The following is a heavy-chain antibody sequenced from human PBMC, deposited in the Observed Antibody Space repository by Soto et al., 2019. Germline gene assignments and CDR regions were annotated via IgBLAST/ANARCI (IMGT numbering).Heavy chain of an antibody. D-gene: IGHD3-16*01. Sequence: HPGGSLRLSCAASGFTFSSYGMHWVRQAPGKGLEWVAVISYDGSNKYYADSVKGRFTISRDNSKNTLYLQMNSLRAEDTAVYYCAKEGKSGGFDYWGQGTLVTVSS. V-gene: IGHV3-30*18. J-gene: IGHJ4*02. CDR2: ISYDGSNK. CDR3: AKEGKSGGFDY. CDR1: GFTFSSYG.